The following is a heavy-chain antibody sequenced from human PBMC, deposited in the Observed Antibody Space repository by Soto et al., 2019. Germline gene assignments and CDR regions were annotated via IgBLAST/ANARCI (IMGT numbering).Heavy chain of an antibody. CDR3: ARLHSHGTYGMDV. D-gene: IGHD5-18*01. V-gene: IGHV1-69*13. Sequence: SVKVSCKASGGSFTYTLSWVRQAPGQGLEWMGGIIPIFGTTNYAQKFQDRVTITADESTKTAYMELNTLTSEDTAVYYCARLHSHGTYGMDVWGQGTTVTVYS. J-gene: IGHJ6*02. CDR2: IIPIFGTT. CDR1: GGSFTYT.